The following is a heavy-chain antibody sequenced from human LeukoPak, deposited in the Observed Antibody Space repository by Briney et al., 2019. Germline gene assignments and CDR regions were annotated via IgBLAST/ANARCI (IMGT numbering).Heavy chain of an antibody. J-gene: IGHJ5*02. CDR2: ISSSSSYI. V-gene: IGHV3-21*01. CDR3: ARDLGGGYCSGGSCYPPLSVDP. CDR1: GFTFSSYS. D-gene: IGHD2-15*01. Sequence: GGSLRLSCAASGFTFSSYSMNWVRQAPGKGLEWVSSISSSSSYIYYADSVKGRFTISRDNAKNSLYLQMNSLRAEDTAVYYCARDLGGGYCSGGSCYPPLSVDPWGQGTLVTVSS.